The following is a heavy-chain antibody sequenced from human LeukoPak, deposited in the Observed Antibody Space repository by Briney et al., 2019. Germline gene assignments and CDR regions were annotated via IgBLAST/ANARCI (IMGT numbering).Heavy chain of an antibody. V-gene: IGHV3-23*01. J-gene: IGHJ4*02. Sequence: GGSLRLSCAASGFTFSSYAMSWVRQAPGKGLEWVAVVSDGGGSTYSAESVKGRFIISRDNSKNTLYLQMNSLRAEDTAVYYCAKVEEEPRLRHGLFDYWGQGTLVTVSS. CDR3: AKVEEEPRLRHGLFDY. CDR2: VSDGGGST. CDR1: GFTFSSYA. D-gene: IGHD1-14*01.